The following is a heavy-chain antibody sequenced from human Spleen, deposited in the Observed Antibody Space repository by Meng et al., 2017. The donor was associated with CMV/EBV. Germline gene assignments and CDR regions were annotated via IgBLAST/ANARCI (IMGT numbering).Heavy chain of an antibody. CDR2: INPNGGGT. CDR1: GYAFIGYY. D-gene: IGHD5-24*01. CDR3: ARDTRMATLDY. Sequence: ASVKVSCKASGYAFIGYYMHWVRQAPGQGLEWMGWINPNGGGTNYAQKFQGRVTMTRDTSTSTVYMELSSLRSEDTAVYYCARDTRMATLDYWGQGTLVTVSS. V-gene: IGHV1-2*02. J-gene: IGHJ4*02.